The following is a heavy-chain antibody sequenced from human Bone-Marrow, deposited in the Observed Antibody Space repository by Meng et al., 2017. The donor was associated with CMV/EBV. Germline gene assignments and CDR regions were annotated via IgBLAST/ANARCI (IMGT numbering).Heavy chain of an antibody. CDR2: MSPNSGNT. J-gene: IGHJ6*02. D-gene: IGHD3-3*01. CDR3: ARTSGLTIFGVSGYYYYGMDV. V-gene: IGHV1-8*01. CDR1: GYTFTSYD. Sequence: ASVKVSCKASGYTFTSYDINWVRQATGQGLEWMGWMSPNSGNTGYAQKFQGRVTMTRNTSISTAYMELSSLRSEDTAVYYCARTSGLTIFGVSGYYYYGMDVWGQGTTVTVSS.